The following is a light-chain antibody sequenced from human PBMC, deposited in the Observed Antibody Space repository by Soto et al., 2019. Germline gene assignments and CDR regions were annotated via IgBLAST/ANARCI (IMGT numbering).Light chain of an antibody. CDR1: QSVSSN. V-gene: IGKV3D-15*01. J-gene: IGKJ1*01. CDR3: QQYNNWPET. CDR2: GAS. Sequence: EIVMTQSPATLSVSPGERATLSCRASQSVSSNLAWYQQKPGQAPRLLIYGASPRATGIPGRFSGSGSGTEFTLTISSLQSEDFAVYYFQQYNNWPETFGQGTKVEIK.